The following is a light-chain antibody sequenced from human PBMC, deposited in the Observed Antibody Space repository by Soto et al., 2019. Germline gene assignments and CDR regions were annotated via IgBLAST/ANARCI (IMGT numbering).Light chain of an antibody. J-gene: IGKJ1*01. CDR1: QSISSW. CDR3: QQYNSYSLT. CDR2: DAS. V-gene: IGKV1-5*01. Sequence: IQMTQSPSTLSASVGDRVTITCRACQSISSWLAWYQQKPGKAPKLLIYDASSLESGVPSRFSGSGSGTEFTLTISSLQPDDFATYYCQQYNSYSLTFGQGTKVDIK.